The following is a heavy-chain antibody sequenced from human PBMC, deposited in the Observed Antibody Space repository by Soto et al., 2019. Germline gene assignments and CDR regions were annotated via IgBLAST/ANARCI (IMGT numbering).Heavy chain of an antibody. CDR1: GFTFSSYS. V-gene: IGHV3-21*01. CDR2: ISSSSSYI. J-gene: IGHJ4*02. Sequence: GGSLRLSCAASGFTFSSYSMNWVRQAPGKGLEWVSSISSSSSYIYYADSVKGRFTISRDNAKNSLYLQMNSLRAEDTAVYYCAREITIFGVVIDYWGQGTLVTVSS. CDR3: AREITIFGVVIDY. D-gene: IGHD3-3*01.